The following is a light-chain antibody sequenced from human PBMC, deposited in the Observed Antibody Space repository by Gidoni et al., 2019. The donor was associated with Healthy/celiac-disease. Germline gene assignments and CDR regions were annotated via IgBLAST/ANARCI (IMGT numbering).Light chain of an antibody. J-gene: IGKJ3*01. V-gene: IGKV3-15*01. CDR2: GAS. Sequence: EIVMPHSPATLSVSPGERATLSCRASQSVSSNLAWYQQKPGQAPRLLIYGASTRATGIPARFSGSGSGTEFTLTISSLQSEDFAVYYCQQYNNWPRLFGPGTKVDIK. CDR1: QSVSSN. CDR3: QQYNNWPRL.